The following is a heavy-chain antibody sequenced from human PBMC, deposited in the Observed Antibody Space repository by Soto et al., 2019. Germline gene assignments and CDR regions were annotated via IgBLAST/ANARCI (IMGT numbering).Heavy chain of an antibody. V-gene: IGHV3-30*18. J-gene: IGHJ6*02. CDR3: AKVDSNHYYGMDV. CDR1: GFTLSSYG. CDR2: ISYDGSSK. Sequence: GGSLRLSCAASGFTLSSYGMHWVRQAPGKGLEWVAVISYDGSSKYYADSVKGRFTISRDNSKNTLYLQMNSLRAEDTAVYYCAKVDSNHYYGMDVWGQGTTVTVSS. D-gene: IGHD4-4*01.